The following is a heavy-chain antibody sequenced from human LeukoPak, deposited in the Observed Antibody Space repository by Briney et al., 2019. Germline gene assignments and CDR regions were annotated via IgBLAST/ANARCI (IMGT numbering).Heavy chain of an antibody. V-gene: IGHV1-46*01. CDR3: ASSPKWELLPPGGY. J-gene: IGHJ4*02. CDR2: INPSGGST. Sequence: AASVKVSCKASGYTFTSYGISWVRQAPGQGLEWMGIINPSGGSTSYAQKFQGRVTMTRDMSTSTVYMELSSLRSEDTAVYYCASSPKWELLPPGGYWGQGTLVTVSS. D-gene: IGHD1-26*01. CDR1: GYTFTSYG.